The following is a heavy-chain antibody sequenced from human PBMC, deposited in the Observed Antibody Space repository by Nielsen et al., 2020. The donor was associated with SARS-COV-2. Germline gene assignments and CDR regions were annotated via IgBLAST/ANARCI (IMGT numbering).Heavy chain of an antibody. CDR3: ARDPGYHYYYGMDV. J-gene: IGHJ6*02. Sequence: GGSLRLSCEGSGFTFSEFYMSWIRQAPGKGLEWVANIKQDGGEKNYLDSVKGRFTISRDNANNSLYLQMNSLGVDDTAVYYCARDPGYHYYYGMDVWGQGTTVTVSS. CDR1: GFTFSEFY. CDR2: IKQDGGEK. V-gene: IGHV3-7*01.